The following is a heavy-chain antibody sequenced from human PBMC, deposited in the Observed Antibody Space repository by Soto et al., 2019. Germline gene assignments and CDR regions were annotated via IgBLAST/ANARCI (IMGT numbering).Heavy chain of an antibody. CDR2: IYWDDDK. Sequence: QITLKESGPTLVKPTQPLTLTCTFSGFSLSTSGVGVGWIRQPPGKALEWLALIYWDDDKRYSPSLKSRLTITKDTSKNQVVLTMTNMDPVDTATYYCAHRAAAGTDDAFDIWGQGTMVTVSS. CDR1: GFSLSTSGVG. J-gene: IGHJ3*02. CDR3: AHRAAAGTDDAFDI. D-gene: IGHD6-13*01. V-gene: IGHV2-5*02.